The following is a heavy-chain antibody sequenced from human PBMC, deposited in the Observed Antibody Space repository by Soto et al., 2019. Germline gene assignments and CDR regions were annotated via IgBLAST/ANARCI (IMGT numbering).Heavy chain of an antibody. CDR1: GGSFSSYA. CDR3: ARDCTNGVCIDISGGLPYDFGI. J-gene: IGHJ4*02. D-gene: IGHD2-8*01. CDR2: IIPIFGTA. V-gene: IGHV1-69*01. Sequence: SLKVSCKGSGGSFSSYAIRWRLEDTGQGLELMGGIIPIFGTANYAQKFQGRVTITADESTSTAYMELSSLRSEDTAVYYCARDCTNGVCIDISGGLPYDFGIRGQGTLVTVYS.